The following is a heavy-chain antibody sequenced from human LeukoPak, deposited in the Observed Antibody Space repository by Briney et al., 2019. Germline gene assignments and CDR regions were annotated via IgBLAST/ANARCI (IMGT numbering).Heavy chain of an antibody. D-gene: IGHD3-22*01. Sequence: QPGGSLRLSCAASGFTFSSYAMSWVRQAPGKGLEWVSAISGSGGSTYYADSVKGRFTISRDNSKNTLYLQVNSLRAEDTAVYYCAKDQSPQISSGSQTDYWGQGTLVTVSS. CDR1: GFTFSSYA. CDR3: AKDQSPQISSGSQTDY. V-gene: IGHV3-23*01. J-gene: IGHJ4*02. CDR2: ISGSGGST.